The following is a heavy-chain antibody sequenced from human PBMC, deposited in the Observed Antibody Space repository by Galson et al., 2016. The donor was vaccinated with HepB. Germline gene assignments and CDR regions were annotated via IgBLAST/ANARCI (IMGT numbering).Heavy chain of an antibody. J-gene: IGHJ5*02. CDR1: GFSLTTGRVG. CDR3: AYRGTPGYFSVFYP. D-gene: IGHD3-9*01. Sequence: PALVKPTQTLTLTCTFSGFSLTTGRVGVGWIRQPPGEALEWLALFYRDADRRYNPSLKSRLSITTDPPRDPVILTASNMDPVHTATYYCAYRGTPGYFSVFYPCGQGTQVTVSS. V-gene: IGHV2-5*02. CDR2: FYRDADR.